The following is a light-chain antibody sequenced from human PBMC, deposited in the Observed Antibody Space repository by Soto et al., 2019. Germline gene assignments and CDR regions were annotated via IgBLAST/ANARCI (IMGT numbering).Light chain of an antibody. V-gene: IGLV1-40*01. CDR2: GNS. J-gene: IGLJ1*01. Sequence: QSVLTQPPSVSGAPGQRVTISGTGSSSNIGAGYDVHWYQQLPGTAPKLLFYGNSNRPSGVPDRFSGSKSGTSASLAITGLQDEDEDDYYCQSHDSSLSGYVFGTGTKLAVL. CDR1: SSNIGAGYD. CDR3: QSHDSSLSGYV.